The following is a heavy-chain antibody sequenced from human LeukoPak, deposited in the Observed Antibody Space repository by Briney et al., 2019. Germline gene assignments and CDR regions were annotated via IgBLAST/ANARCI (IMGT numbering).Heavy chain of an antibody. CDR3: ARPYCHSANCYKFDAFDI. V-gene: IGHV4-39*01. CDR2: IYYSGST. D-gene: IGHD2-2*02. J-gene: IGHJ3*02. CDR1: GGSISSSSYY. Sequence: SETLSLTCTVSGGSISSSSYYWGWIRQPPGKGLEWIGSIYYSGSTYYNPSLKSRVTISVDTSKNQFSLKLSSVTAADTAVYYCARPYCHSANCYKFDAFDIWGQGTMVTVSS.